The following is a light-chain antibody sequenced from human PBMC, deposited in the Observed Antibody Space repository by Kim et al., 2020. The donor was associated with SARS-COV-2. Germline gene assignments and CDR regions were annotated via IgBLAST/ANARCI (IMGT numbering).Light chain of an antibody. V-gene: IGLV9-49*01. Sequence: CTLSTGYSNYEEDWYQQRPGKGPRFVMRVGTGGIVGSKGDGIPDRFSVLGSGLNRYLTIKNIQEEDESDYHCGADHGSGSNFVWVFGGGTQLTVL. CDR2: VGTGGIVG. CDR3: GADHGSGSNFVWV. CDR1: TGYSNYE. J-gene: IGLJ3*02.